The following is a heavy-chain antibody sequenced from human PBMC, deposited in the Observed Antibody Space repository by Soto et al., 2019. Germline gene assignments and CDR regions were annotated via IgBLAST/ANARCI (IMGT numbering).Heavy chain of an antibody. Sequence: QVQLVQSGAEVKKPGSSVKVSCKASGGTFSSYTISWVRQAPGQGLEWMGRIIPILGIANYAQKFQGRVKSTADKSTSTAYMELSSLRAEDTAVYYGAEEGDYNGSGSHTDYFDYWGQGTLVTVSS. CDR2: IIPILGIA. CDR3: AEEGDYNGSGSHTDYFDY. CDR1: GGTFSSYT. D-gene: IGHD3-10*01. V-gene: IGHV1-69*02. J-gene: IGHJ4*02.